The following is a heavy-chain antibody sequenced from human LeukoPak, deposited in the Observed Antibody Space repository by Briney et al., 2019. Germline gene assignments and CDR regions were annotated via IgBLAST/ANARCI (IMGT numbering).Heavy chain of an antibody. Sequence: ASVNVSCKASGYTFTDYYIHWVRQASGQGLEWMGWINPNSGGTNYAQNFQGRVTMTRDTSISTAYMELSRLRSDDTAMYYCARELGYCSSASCPLYHYWGQGTLVTVSS. D-gene: IGHD2-2*01. CDR1: GYTFTDYY. V-gene: IGHV1-2*02. J-gene: IGHJ4*02. CDR2: INPNSGGT. CDR3: ARELGYCSSASCPLYHY.